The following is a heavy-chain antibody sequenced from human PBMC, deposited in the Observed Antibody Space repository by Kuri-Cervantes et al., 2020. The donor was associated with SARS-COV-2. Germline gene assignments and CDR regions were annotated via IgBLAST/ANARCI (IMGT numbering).Heavy chain of an antibody. Sequence: GESLKIFCTASGFTFNNYGMHWVRQAPGKGLEWVAFIRYDGSNKYYADSVKSRFTISRDNSKNTLYLQMNSLRAEDTAVYYCAKVGDILTGVLDYWGQGTLVTVSS. CDR1: GFTFNNYG. J-gene: IGHJ4*02. CDR3: AKVGDILTGVLDY. CDR2: IRYDGSNK. D-gene: IGHD3-9*01. V-gene: IGHV3-30*02.